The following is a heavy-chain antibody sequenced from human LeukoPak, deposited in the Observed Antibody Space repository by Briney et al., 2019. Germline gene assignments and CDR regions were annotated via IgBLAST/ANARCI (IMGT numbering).Heavy chain of an antibody. CDR3: ARLGDDSSGPLLFDY. CDR2: IYYSGST. J-gene: IGHJ4*02. Sequence: SETLSLTCTVPGGSISSGGYYWSWIRQHPGKGLEWIGYIYYSGSTYYNPSLKSRVTISVDTSKNQFSLKLSSVTAADTAVYYCARLGDDSSGPLLFDYWGQGTLVTVSS. CDR1: GGSISSGGYY. D-gene: IGHD3-22*01. V-gene: IGHV4-31*03.